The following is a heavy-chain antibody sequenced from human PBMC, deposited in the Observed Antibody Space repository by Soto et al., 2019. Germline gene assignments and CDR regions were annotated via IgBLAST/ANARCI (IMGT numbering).Heavy chain of an antibody. V-gene: IGHV3-66*01. CDR3: ASGGRGDYGGLSHDY. D-gene: IGHD4-17*01. CDR2: IYSGGST. CDR1: GFTVSSNY. Sequence: EVQLVESGGGLVQPGGSLRLSCAASGFTVSSNYMSWVRQAPGKGLEWVSVIYSGGSTYYADSVKGRFTISRDNSKNTQYLQMNRLRAEDTAVYYCASGGRGDYGGLSHDYWGQGTLVTVSS. J-gene: IGHJ4*02.